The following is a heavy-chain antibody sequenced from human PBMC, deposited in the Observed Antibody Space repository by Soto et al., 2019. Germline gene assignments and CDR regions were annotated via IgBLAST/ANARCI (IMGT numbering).Heavy chain of an antibody. D-gene: IGHD3-10*01. CDR2: IYYSGST. V-gene: IGHV4-59*01. J-gene: IGHJ6*02. CDR3: ARDRAVVYYYYGMDV. Sequence: SETLSLTCTVSGGSISSYYWSWIRQPPGKGLEWIGYIYYSGSTNYNPSLKSRVTISVDTSKNQFSLELSSVTAADTAVYYCARDRAVVYYYYGMDVWGQGTTVTVSS. CDR1: GGSISSYY.